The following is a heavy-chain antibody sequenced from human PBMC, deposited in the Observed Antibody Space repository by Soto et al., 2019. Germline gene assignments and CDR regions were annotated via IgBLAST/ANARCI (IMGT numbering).Heavy chain of an antibody. V-gene: IGHV3-30*04. J-gene: IGHJ4*02. CDR2: ISYDGIKK. Sequence: RLSCVASGFSFSSYSLHWIRQAPGKGLEWVALISYDGIKKNYEDSVKGRFTISRDSSKNTVYLQMNSLRSDDTAVYYCARSIAVAGPDYWGQGTLVTVSS. D-gene: IGHD6-19*01. CDR3: ARSIAVAGPDY. CDR1: GFSFSSYS.